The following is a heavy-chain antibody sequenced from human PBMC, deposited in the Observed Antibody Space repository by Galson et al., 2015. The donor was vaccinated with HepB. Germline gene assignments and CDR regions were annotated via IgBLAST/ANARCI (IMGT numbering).Heavy chain of an antibody. CDR3: ATTVVTFRAFDY. CDR1: GFTFSRNG. J-gene: IGHJ4*02. CDR2: IRYDGSNK. V-gene: IGHV3-30*02. D-gene: IGHD4-23*01. Sequence: SLRLSCAASGFTFSRNGMHWARQAPGKGLEWVAFIRYDGSNKYYVDSVKGRFTISRDNSKNTLFLQMNSLRAEDTAVYYCATTVVTFRAFDYWGQGTLVTVSS.